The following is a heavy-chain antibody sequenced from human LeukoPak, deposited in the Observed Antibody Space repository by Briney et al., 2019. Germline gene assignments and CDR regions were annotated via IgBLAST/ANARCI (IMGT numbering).Heavy chain of an antibody. CDR2: INPSGGST. CDR1: GYTFTSYY. CDR3: ARDWGDWNLDY. J-gene: IGHJ4*02. Sequence: ASVKVSCKASGYTFTSYYMHWVRQAPGQGLEWMGIINPSGGSTSYAQKFQGRVTMTRDTSTSTVYMELSSLGSEDTAVYYCARDWGDWNLDYWGQGTLVTVSS. V-gene: IGHV1-46*01. D-gene: IGHD1-1*01.